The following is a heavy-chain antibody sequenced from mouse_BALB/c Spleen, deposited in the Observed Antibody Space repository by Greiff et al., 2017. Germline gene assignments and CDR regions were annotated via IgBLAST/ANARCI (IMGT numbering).Heavy chain of an antibody. CDR1: GYSITSGYY. D-gene: IGHD4-1*01. Sequence: EVKLQESGPGLVKPSQSLSLTCSVTGYSITSGYYWNWIRQFPGNKLEWMGYISYDGSNNYNPSLKNRISITRDTSKNQFFLKLNSVTTEDTATYYCATKLGRVYWYFDVWGAGTTVTVSS. CDR2: ISYDGSN. V-gene: IGHV3-6*02. J-gene: IGHJ1*01. CDR3: ATKLGRVYWYFDV.